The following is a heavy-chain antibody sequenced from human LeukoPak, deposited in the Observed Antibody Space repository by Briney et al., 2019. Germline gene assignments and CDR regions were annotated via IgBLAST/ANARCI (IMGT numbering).Heavy chain of an antibody. J-gene: IGHJ4*02. CDR3: ARQPYYYYDSSGPFDY. CDR2: ISAAGDST. V-gene: IGHV3-23*01. D-gene: IGHD3-22*01. CDR1: GFSFSTYV. Sequence: GGSLRLSCAASGFSFSTYVMTWVRQAPGKGLEWVSTISAAGDSTYYSDSVKGRFTVSRDNSKNTLYLQMNSLRAEDTAVYYCARQPYYYYDSSGPFDYWGQGTLVTVSS.